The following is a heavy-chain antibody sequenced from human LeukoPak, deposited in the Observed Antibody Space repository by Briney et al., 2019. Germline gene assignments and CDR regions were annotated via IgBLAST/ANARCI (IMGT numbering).Heavy chain of an antibody. CDR3: ARVEMATAYFDY. J-gene: IGHJ4*02. CDR1: RGSFSGYY. CDR2: INQSGST. V-gene: IGHV4-34*01. D-gene: IGHD5-24*01. Sequence: PSETLSLTCAVYRGSFSGYYWSWIRQPPGKGLEWIGEINQSGSTNYNPSLQSRVTISVDTSKNQFSLKLSPVTAADTAVYFCARVEMATAYFDYWGQGTLVTVSS.